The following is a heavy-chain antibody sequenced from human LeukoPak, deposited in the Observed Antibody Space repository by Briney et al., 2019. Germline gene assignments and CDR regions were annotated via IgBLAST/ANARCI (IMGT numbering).Heavy chain of an antibody. CDR3: AKRYGSGSSPFDY. CDR1: GFTFTNYG. J-gene: IGHJ4*02. CDR2: ISGTGANT. Sequence: PGGSLRLSCAASGFTFTNYGISSVRQAPGKGLEWVSDISGTGANTYYADSVKGRFTISRDNSKNTLYLQMNSLRGEDTAVYSCAKRYGSGSSPFDYWGQGALVTVSS. D-gene: IGHD3-10*01. V-gene: IGHV3-23*01.